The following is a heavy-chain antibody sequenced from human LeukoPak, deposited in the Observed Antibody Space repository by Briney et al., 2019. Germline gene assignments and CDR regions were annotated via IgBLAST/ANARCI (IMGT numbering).Heavy chain of an antibody. J-gene: IGHJ4*02. CDR3: AKDHYWSIDY. Sequence: GGSLRLSCAASGFTFSLYWMNWVRRAPGKGLEWVANIKQDGSEKNYVDSVKGRFTISRDNAKNSLYLQMNSLRAEDTAVYYCAKDHYWSIDYWGRGTLVTVSS. CDR2: IKQDGSEK. V-gene: IGHV3-7*03. CDR1: GFTFSLYW. D-gene: IGHD3-3*01.